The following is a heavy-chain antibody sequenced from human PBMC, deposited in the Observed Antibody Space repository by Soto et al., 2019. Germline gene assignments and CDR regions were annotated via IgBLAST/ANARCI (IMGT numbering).Heavy chain of an antibody. V-gene: IGHV1-2*02. Sequence: QVQLVQSGAEVKKPGASVKVSCKASGYTFIGHYIHWVRQAPGQGLEWMGWNNPNSGGTNFAQKFQGRVTMTRDTSIPHGVMELTRLKSDDTAIYYCARDSYYDILTGYSRNAFDVWGQGTMVTVSS. CDR2: NNPNSGGT. D-gene: IGHD3-9*01. CDR1: GYTFIGHY. J-gene: IGHJ3*01. CDR3: ARDSYYDILTGYSRNAFDV.